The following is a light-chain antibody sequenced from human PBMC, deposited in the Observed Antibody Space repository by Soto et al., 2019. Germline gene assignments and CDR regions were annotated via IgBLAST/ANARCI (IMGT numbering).Light chain of an antibody. CDR3: RQYKSWPPLP. V-gene: IGKV3-15*01. CDR1: QSVAYN. Sequence: EIVMTQSPATLSVSPGETATLSCRASQSVAYNLAWYQQKPGQGPRLLIYGAFTRATGLPARFSGSGSGTEFSLPISSLQSEDFALSYCRQYKSWPPLPLGGGTKVEIK. CDR2: GAF. J-gene: IGKJ4*01.